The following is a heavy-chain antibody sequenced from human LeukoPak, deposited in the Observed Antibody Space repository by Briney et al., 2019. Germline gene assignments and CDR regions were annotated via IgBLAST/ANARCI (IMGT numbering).Heavy chain of an antibody. V-gene: IGHV1-69*13. Sequence: SVKVSCKASGGTFSSYAISWVRQAPGQGLEWMRGIIPIFGTANYAQKFQGRVTITADESTSTAYMELSSLRSEDTAVYYCASDLYSNYYYYYGMDVWGQGTTVTVSS. CDR2: IIPIFGTA. CDR1: GGTFSSYA. D-gene: IGHD4-11*01. CDR3: ASDLYSNYYYYYGMDV. J-gene: IGHJ6*02.